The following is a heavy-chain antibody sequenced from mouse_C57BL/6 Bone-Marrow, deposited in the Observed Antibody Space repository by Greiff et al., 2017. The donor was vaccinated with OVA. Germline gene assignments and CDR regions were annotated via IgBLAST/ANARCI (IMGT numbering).Heavy chain of an antibody. J-gene: IGHJ2*01. D-gene: IGHD4-1*01. CDR3: ARTGRVDY. CDR2: IYPGDGDT. CDR1: GYAFSSSW. Sequence: VNVVESGPELVKPGASVKISCKASGYAFSSSWMNWVKQRPGKGLEWIGRIYPGDGDTNYNGKFKGKATLTADKSSSTAYMQLSSLTSEDSAVYFCARTGRVDYWGQGTTLTVSS. V-gene: IGHV1-82*01.